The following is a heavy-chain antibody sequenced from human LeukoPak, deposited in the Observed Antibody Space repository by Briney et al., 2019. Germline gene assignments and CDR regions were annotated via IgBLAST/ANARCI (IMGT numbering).Heavy chain of an antibody. CDR2: ISYDGSNK. CDR1: RFTFSSYA. Sequence: GGSLRLSCAASRFTFSSYAMHWVRQAPGKGLEWVAVISYDGSNKYYADSVKGRFTISRDNSKNTLYLQMNSLRAEDTAVYYCAKGIGGNSAGYPRWDYFDYWGQGTLVTVSS. CDR3: AKGIGGNSAGYPRWDYFDY. V-gene: IGHV3-30*04. J-gene: IGHJ4*02. D-gene: IGHD4-23*01.